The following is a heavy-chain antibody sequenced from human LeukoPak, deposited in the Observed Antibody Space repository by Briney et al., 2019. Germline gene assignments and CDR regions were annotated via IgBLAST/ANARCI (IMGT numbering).Heavy chain of an antibody. CDR3: TRAVGATNLGFDY. J-gene: IGHJ4*02. D-gene: IGHD1-26*01. CDR2: IGAAGDT. V-gene: IGHV3-13*01. Sequence: PGGSLRLSCAASGFTFSSYDMHWVRQATGKGLEWVSAIGAAGDTYYADSMKGRSTISGENAKNSLFLQVNSLRVGDTAVYYCTRAVGATNLGFDYWGQGTLVTVSS. CDR1: GFTFSSYD.